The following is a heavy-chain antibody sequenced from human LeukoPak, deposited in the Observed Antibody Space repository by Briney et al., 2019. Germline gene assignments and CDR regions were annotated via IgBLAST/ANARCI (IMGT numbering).Heavy chain of an antibody. Sequence: GGSLRLSCSASGFTFSSYGMHWVRQAPGKGLEWVAAISYDGNYKYYADSVKGRFAVSRDDSRSTLYLQMNSLRPEDTAVYYCVKRSDGYTYYFDHWGQGTLDGVSS. D-gene: IGHD5-24*01. CDR1: GFTFSSYG. CDR3: VKRSDGYTYYFDH. CDR2: ISYDGNYK. J-gene: IGHJ4*02. V-gene: IGHV3-30*18.